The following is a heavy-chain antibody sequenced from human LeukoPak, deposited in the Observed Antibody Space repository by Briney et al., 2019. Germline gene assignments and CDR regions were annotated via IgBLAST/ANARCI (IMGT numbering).Heavy chain of an antibody. CDR2: IYTSGST. D-gene: IGHD6-13*01. J-gene: IGHJ4*02. CDR3: ARSIAAAGPPYFDY. V-gene: IGHV4-4*07. Sequence: SETLSLTCTVSGGSISSYYWSWIRQPAGKGLEWIGRIYTSGSTNYNPSLKSRVTMSVDTSKNQFSLKLSSVTAADTAVYYCARSIAAAGPPYFDYWGQGTLVTVSS. CDR1: GGSISSYY.